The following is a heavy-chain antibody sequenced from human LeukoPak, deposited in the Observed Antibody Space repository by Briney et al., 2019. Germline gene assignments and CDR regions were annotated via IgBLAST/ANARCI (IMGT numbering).Heavy chain of an antibody. CDR2: IYPSDSAT. CDR1: GYSFSSYW. V-gene: IGHV5-51*01. J-gene: IGHJ4*02. D-gene: IGHD1-26*01. Sequence: PGESLKISCKGSGYSFSSYWIGWVRQMPGKGLEWMGIIYPSDSATTYSPSFQGQVTIFADKSISTAYLQWSSLKASDTAVYYCARSVGATPLDYWGQGTLVTVSS. CDR3: ARSVGATPLDY.